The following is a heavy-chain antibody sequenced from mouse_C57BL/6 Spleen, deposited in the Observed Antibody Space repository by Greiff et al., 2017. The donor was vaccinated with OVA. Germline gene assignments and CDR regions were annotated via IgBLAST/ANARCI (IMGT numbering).Heavy chain of an antibody. CDR3: AGGRYSDY. CDR1: GYSITSGYY. V-gene: IGHV3-6*01. J-gene: IGHJ2*01. D-gene: IGHD3-3*01. CDR2: ISYDGSN. Sequence: EVKLQESGPGLVKPSQSLSLTCSVTGYSITSGYYWNWIRQFPGNKLEWMGYISYDGSNNYNPSLKNRISITRDTSKNQFFLKLNSVTTEDTATYYCAGGRYSDYWGQGTTLTVSS.